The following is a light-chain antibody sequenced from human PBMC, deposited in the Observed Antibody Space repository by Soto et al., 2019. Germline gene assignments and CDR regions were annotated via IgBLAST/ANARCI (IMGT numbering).Light chain of an antibody. J-gene: IGLJ2*01. Sequence: QSALTQPPSASGSPGQSVTISCTGTSSDVGGYNYVSWYQQHPGKAPKLMIYEVTKRPSGVPDRFSGSKSGNTASLPVSWLQAEDEADYYCSSYAGSNHVVFGGGTKLTVL. CDR2: EVT. V-gene: IGLV2-8*01. CDR1: SSDVGGYNY. CDR3: SSYAGSNHVV.